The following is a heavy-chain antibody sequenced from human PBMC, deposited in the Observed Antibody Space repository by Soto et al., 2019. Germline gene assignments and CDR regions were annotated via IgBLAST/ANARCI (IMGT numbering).Heavy chain of an antibody. V-gene: IGHV3-23*01. Sequence: LRLSCAASGFSFSNYAMTWVRQAPGQGLEWVSTIIASGGGTYYADSVKGRFTISRDNSKNTLYLQMRSLRADDAAVYYCAKGHSGAFSTSSYHDYWGQGTLVTVS. CDR2: IIASGGGT. CDR3: AKGHSGAFSTSSYHDY. J-gene: IGHJ4*02. D-gene: IGHD2-15*01. CDR1: GFSFSNYA.